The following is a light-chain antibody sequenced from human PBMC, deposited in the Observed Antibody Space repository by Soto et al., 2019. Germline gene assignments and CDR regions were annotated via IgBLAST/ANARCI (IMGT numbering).Light chain of an antibody. V-gene: IGKV1-5*03. CDR2: RAS. CDR1: QIISTW. Sequence: DIQLTQSPSSLSASVGDRVTITSRASQIISTWLAWYQQKSGEAPKLLIYRASNLVSGVPSRFSGSGSGTEFTLTISGLQPDDFSIYYCQHYETYSGTFGPGTKVDL. J-gene: IGKJ3*01. CDR3: QHYETYSGT.